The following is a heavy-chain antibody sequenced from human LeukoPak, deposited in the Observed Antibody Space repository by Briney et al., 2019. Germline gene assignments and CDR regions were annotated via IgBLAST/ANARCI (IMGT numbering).Heavy chain of an antibody. J-gene: IGHJ3*02. V-gene: IGHV3-30*02. CDR2: VRYDGTNK. CDR1: GFTFSDYY. D-gene: IGHD2-2*01. CDR3: AKALGSTSRDPFDI. Sequence: GGSLRLSCAASGFTFSDYYMSWIRQAPGKGLGWVAFVRYDGTNKYYADSVKGRFTISRDNSKNTLYLQMNSLRTEDTAVYYCAKALGSTSRDPFDIWGQGTMVTVSS.